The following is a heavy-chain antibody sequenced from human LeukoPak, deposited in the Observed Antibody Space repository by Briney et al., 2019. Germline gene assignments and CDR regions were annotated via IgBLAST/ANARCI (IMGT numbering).Heavy chain of an antibody. CDR2: ISAYNGNT. D-gene: IGHD3-3*01. V-gene: IGHV1-18*01. CDR1: GYTFTSYG. J-gene: IGHJ6*03. CDR3: ARVTSLLEWTIYYYYYMDV. Sequence: GASVKVSCKASGYTFTSYGISWVRQAPGQGLEWMGWISAYNGNTNYAQKLQGRVTMTTDTSTSTAYMELRSLRSDDTAVYYCARVTSLLEWTIYYYYYMDVWGKGTTVTVSS.